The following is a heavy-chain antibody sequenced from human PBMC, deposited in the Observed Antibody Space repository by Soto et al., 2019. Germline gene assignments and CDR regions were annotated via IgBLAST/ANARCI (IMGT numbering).Heavy chain of an antibody. Sequence: QVQLVESGGGVVQPGRSLRLSCAVSGGSISSGGYSWSWIRQPPGKGLEWIGYIYPSGGTYYNPSLKSRVTISIDRSENQFSLKLTSLTAADTAVYYCARAPSGSGFDYWGQGTLVTVSS. J-gene: IGHJ4*02. CDR2: IYPSGGT. CDR1: GGSISSGGYS. CDR3: ARAPSGSGFDY. V-gene: IGHV4-30-2*01.